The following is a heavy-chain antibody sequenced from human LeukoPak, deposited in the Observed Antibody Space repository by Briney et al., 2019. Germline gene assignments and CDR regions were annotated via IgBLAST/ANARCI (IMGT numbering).Heavy chain of an antibody. Sequence: RASVKVSCKASGNTFSSYGISWVRQATGQGLEWMGWMNPNSGNTGYAQKFQGRVTMTRNTSISTAYMELSSLRSEDTAVYYCARVQCGSGSCPFDPWGQGTLVTVSS. CDR2: MNPNSGNT. CDR1: GNTFSSYG. V-gene: IGHV1-8*01. D-gene: IGHD3-10*01. CDR3: ARVQCGSGSCPFDP. J-gene: IGHJ5*02.